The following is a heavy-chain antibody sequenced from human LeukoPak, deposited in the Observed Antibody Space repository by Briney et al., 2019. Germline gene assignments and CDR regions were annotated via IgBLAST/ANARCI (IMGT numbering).Heavy chain of an antibody. J-gene: IGHJ2*01. CDR3: ARESYYGSGSKTHTPAEYWYFDL. V-gene: IGHV3-7*01. CDR1: GDSVTSSY. Sequence: ETLSLTCSVSGDSVTSSYLSWVRQAPGKGLEWVANIKQDGSEKYYVDSVKGRFTISRDNAKNSLYLQMNSLRAEDTAVYYCARESYYGSGSKTHTPAEYWYFDLWGRGTLVTVSS. CDR2: IKQDGSEK. D-gene: IGHD3-10*01.